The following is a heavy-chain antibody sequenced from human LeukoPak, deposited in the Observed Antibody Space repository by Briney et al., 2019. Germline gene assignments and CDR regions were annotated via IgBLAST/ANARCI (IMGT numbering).Heavy chain of an antibody. CDR3: ASTVTTLEGGSRYYFDY. CDR2: IYYSGST. Sequence: SETLSLTCTVYGGSISSYYWSWIRQPPGKGLEWIGYIYYSGSTNYNPSLKSRVTISVDTSKNQFSLKLSSVTAADTAVYYCASTVTTLEGGSRYYFDYWGQGTLVTVSS. D-gene: IGHD4-11*01. J-gene: IGHJ4*02. CDR1: GGSISSYY. V-gene: IGHV4-59*12.